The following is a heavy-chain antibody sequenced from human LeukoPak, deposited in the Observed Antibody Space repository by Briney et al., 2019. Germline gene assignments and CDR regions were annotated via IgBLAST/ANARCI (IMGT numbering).Heavy chain of an antibody. Sequence: GRSLRLSCAASGFTFSSYAMHWVRQAPGKGLEWVAVISYDGSNKYYADSVKGRFTISRDNSKNTLYLQMNSLRAEDTAVYYCARSPGSWTGFSYWGQGTLVTVSS. D-gene: IGHD6-13*01. CDR3: ARSPGSWTGFSY. J-gene: IGHJ4*02. V-gene: IGHV3-30-3*01. CDR2: ISYDGSNK. CDR1: GFTFSSYA.